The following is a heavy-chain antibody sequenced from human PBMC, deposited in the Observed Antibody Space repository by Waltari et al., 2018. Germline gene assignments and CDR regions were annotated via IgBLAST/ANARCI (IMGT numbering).Heavy chain of an antibody. CDR2: VAIAGDP. CDR3: ARGRARTTCFDY. D-gene: IGHD1-26*01. V-gene: IGHV3-13*05. J-gene: IGHJ4*02. CDR1: GLAFSIYD. Sequence: EVQLVESGGGLVQPGGSLRLSCAVSGLAFSIYDMHWVRQTQGKSLEWVSVVAIAGDPHYPDSVRGRFPVSRENAKNALYLQMNSLRAGDTAVYYCARGRARTTCFDYWGQGTLVIVSS.